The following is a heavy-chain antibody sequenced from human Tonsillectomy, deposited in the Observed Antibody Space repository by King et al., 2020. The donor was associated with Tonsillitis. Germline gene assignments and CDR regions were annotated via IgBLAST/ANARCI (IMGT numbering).Heavy chain of an antibody. Sequence: VQLQQWGAGLLKPSETLSLTCAVYGGSFSGYYWSWIRQPPGKGLEWNGEINHSGSTNYNPSPKSRVTMSIDTSKKQFSLKLNSVTAVDTAMYSCATGWYRLDYWGQGTLVTVSS. V-gene: IGHV4-34*01. CDR3: ATGWYRLDY. CDR2: INHSGST. D-gene: IGHD2-15*01. CDR1: GGSFSGYY. J-gene: IGHJ4*02.